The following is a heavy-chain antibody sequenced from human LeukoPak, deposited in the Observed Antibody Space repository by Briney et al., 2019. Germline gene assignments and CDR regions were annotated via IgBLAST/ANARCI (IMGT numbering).Heavy chain of an antibody. CDR3: ARDAAGTLSFDY. D-gene: IGHD6-19*01. CDR2: IYHSGST. J-gene: IGHJ4*02. V-gene: IGHV4-38-2*02. CDR1: GYSISSGYY. Sequence: SETLSLTCPVSGYSISSGYYWGWIRQPPGKGLEWIGSIYHSGSTYYNPSLKSRVTISVDTSKNQSSLKLSSVTAADTAVYYCARDAAGTLSFDYWGQGTLVTVSS.